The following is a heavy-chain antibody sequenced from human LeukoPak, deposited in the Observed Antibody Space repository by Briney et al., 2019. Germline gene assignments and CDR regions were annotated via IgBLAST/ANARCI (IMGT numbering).Heavy chain of an antibody. CDR2: ISWNSGSI. V-gene: IGHV3-9*01. J-gene: IGHJ4*02. D-gene: IGHD6-13*01. CDR1: GFTFDDYA. Sequence: GGSLRLSCAASGFTFDDYAMHWVRQAPGKGLKWVSGISWNSGSIGYADSVKGRFTISRDNAKNSLYLQMNSLRAEDTALYYCAKFPAAAAPDYWGQGTLVTVSS. CDR3: AKFPAAAAPDY.